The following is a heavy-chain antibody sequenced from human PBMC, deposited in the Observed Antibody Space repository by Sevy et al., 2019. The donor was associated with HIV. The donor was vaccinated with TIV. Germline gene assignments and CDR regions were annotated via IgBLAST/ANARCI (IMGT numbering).Heavy chain of an antibody. V-gene: IGHV3-30*18. CDR3: AKFPPERAFDI. Sequence: GGSLRLSCAASGFAFSNYAMHWVRQAPGKGLEWVAVIGYDTINKDYADSVKGRFTISRENSKNTLYLQTNSVRAEDTALYYCAKFPPERAFDIWGQGTMVTVSS. CDR2: IGYDTINK. CDR1: GFAFSNYA. J-gene: IGHJ3*02.